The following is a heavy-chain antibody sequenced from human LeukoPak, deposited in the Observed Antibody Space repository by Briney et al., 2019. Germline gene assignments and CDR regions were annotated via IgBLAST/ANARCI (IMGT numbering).Heavy chain of an antibody. D-gene: IGHD6-19*01. J-gene: IGHJ6*02. Sequence: PGRSPRLSCAASGFTFSSYGMHWVRQAPGKGLEWVAVIWYDGSNKYYADSVKGRFTISRDNSKNTLYLQMNSLRAEDTAVYYCARDRGKEQWLADYYYGMDVWGQGTTVTVSS. CDR3: ARDRGKEQWLADYYYGMDV. V-gene: IGHV3-33*01. CDR1: GFTFSSYG. CDR2: IWYDGSNK.